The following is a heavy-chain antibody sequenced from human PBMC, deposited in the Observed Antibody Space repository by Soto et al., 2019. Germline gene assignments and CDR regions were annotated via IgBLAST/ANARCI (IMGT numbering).Heavy chain of an antibody. V-gene: IGHV1-18*01. CDR1: GYSFTTYG. CDR2: ISAYNGNT. J-gene: IGHJ6*02. CDR3: AREGPAPYYSYGMDV. Sequence: QVQLVQSGGEVKKPGASVKVSCKTSGYSFTTYGISWVRQAPGQGLEWMGWISAYNGNTNYAQKLQDRVTMTTDTPTRTAYMELRRPRSDDTAVYYCAREGPAPYYSYGMDVWGQGSTVTVSS.